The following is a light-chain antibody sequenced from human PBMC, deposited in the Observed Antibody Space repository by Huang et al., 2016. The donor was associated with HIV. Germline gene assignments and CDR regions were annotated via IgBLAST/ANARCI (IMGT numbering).Light chain of an antibody. CDR1: QSIYNK. V-gene: IGKV3-15*01. J-gene: IGKJ2*01. Sequence: EVVMTQSPGTLSVSPRERATLSCKTSQSIYNKLAWYQQKPGQAPRPLIYSTSPRATGVPARFSGGGSGTDFTLTISSLQSEDFGIYYCQHYSSWPPMYTFGQGTKLEI. CDR2: STS. CDR3: QHYSSWPPMYT.